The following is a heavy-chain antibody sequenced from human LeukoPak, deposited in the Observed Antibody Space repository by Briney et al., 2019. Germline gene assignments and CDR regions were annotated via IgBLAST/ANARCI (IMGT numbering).Heavy chain of an antibody. CDR3: ARDSGLRYFDWLPDY. J-gene: IGHJ4*02. CDR2: IWYDGSNK. D-gene: IGHD3-9*01. Sequence: GGSLRLSCAASGFTFSSYGMHWVRQAPGKGLEWVAVIWYDGSNKYYADSVKGRFTISRDNSKNTLYLQMNSLRAEDTAVYYCARDSGLRYFDWLPDYWGQGTLVSVSS. V-gene: IGHV3-33*01. CDR1: GFTFSSYG.